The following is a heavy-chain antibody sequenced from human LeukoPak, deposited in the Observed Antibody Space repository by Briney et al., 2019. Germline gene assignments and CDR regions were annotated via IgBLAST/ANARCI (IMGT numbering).Heavy chain of an antibody. CDR2: IYYSGST. V-gene: IGHV4-39*01. CDR1: GGSISSSSYY. D-gene: IGHD3-3*01. J-gene: IGHJ4*02. Sequence: SETLSLTCTVSGGSISSSSYYWGWIRQPPGKGLEWIGSIYYSGSTYYNPSLKSRVTISVDTSKNQFSLKLSSVTAADTAVYYCASLVYDFWSGYLGHYFDFWGQGTLVTVSS. CDR3: ASLVYDFWSGYLGHYFDF.